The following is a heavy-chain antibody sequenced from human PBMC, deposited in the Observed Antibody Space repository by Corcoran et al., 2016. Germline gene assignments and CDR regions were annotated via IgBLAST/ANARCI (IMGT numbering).Heavy chain of an antibody. V-gene: IGHV5-51*01. CDR3: ARSHGSSTSCFEQDFDY. Sequence: EVQLVQSGAEVKKPGESLKISCKGSGYSFTSYWIGWVRQMPGKGLEWMGIIYPGDSDTRYSPSFHGQVTISADKSISTAYLQWRSLKASDTAMYYWARSHGSSTSCFEQDFDYWGQGTLVTVSS. J-gene: IGHJ4*02. CDR2: IYPGDSDT. D-gene: IGHD2-2*01. CDR1: GYSFTSYW.